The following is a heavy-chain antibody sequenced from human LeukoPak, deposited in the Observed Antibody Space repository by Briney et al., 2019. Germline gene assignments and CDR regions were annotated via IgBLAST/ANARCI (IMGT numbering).Heavy chain of an antibody. D-gene: IGHD2-2*01. J-gene: IGHJ5*02. CDR1: GFTFSSYA. CDR2: ISGSGGST. Sequence: GGSLRLSCAASGFTFSSYAMSWVRQAPGKKLEWVSAISGSGGSTYYAVTVKGRFTISRDNSKNTLYLQMNSLRAEDTAVYYCAKDLYGSSTSCPWCWFDPWGQGTLVTVSS. CDR3: AKDLYGSSTSCPWCWFDP. V-gene: IGHV3-23*01.